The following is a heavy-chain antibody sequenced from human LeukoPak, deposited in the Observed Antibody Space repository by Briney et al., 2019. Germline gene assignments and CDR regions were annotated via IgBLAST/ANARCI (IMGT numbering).Heavy chain of an antibody. CDR3: AKGETELN. Sequence: GGSLRLSCTASGFMFSSYVMTWVRQAPGKGLEWVSGIVGSGGSTYYADPVKGRFTISRDNSKNTLYLQMNSLRAEDTAVYYCAKGETELNWGQGTLVTVSS. J-gene: IGHJ4*02. CDR1: GFMFSSYV. CDR2: IVGSGGST. V-gene: IGHV3-23*01. D-gene: IGHD1-26*01.